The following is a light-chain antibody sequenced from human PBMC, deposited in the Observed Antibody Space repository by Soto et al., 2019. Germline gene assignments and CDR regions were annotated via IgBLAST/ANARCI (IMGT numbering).Light chain of an antibody. CDR3: HQYVSSWT. V-gene: IGKV3D-15*01. Sequence: EVLMTQSPATLSVSPGERATLSCRASQSVSRKLAWYQQKSGQAPRLLIYGASSRATGIPDRFSGSGSGTDFTLTISRLEPEDFAVYYCHQYVSSWTFGQGTKVDIK. CDR2: GAS. J-gene: IGKJ1*01. CDR1: QSVSRK.